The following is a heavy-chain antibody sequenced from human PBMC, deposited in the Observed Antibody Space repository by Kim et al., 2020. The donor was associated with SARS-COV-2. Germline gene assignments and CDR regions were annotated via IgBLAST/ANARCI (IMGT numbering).Heavy chain of an antibody. CDR3: ARHTWFDP. J-gene: IGHJ5*02. CDR2: DSYT. V-gene: IGHV5-10-1*01. Sequence: DSYTNYSPSFQGHVTIAADKSISTAYLQWSSLKASDTAMYYCARHTWFDPWGQGTLVTVSS.